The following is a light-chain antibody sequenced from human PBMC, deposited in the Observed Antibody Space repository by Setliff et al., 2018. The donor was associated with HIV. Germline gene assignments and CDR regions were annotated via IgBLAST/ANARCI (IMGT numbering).Light chain of an antibody. V-gene: IGLV2-14*01. J-gene: IGLJ1*01. CDR3: SSYTSSSTYV. CDR1: SSDVGGYHY. Sequence: QSVLIQPASVSGSPGQSITISCTETSSDVGGYHYVSWYQQHPGKAPKLMIYDVSKRPSGVSNRFSGSKSGNTASLTISGLQAEDEADYYCSSYTSSSTYVFGTGTKVTVL. CDR2: DVS.